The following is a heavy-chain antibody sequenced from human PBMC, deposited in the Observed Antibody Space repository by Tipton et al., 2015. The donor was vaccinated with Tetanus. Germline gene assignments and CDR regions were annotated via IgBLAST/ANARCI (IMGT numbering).Heavy chain of an antibody. D-gene: IGHD5-24*01. V-gene: IGHV3-23*01. CDR2: ITGSGTDT. Sequence: SLRLSCAASGFTLSRYTLNWVRQAPGKGLEWVSGITGSGTDTYYADSVKGRFTISKDNSKNTVYLQLNSLRAEDTAMYLCARPKYGYKLLGAFDRWGQGTMISVSS. CDR3: ARPKYGYKLLGAFDR. CDR1: GFTLSRYT. J-gene: IGHJ3*01.